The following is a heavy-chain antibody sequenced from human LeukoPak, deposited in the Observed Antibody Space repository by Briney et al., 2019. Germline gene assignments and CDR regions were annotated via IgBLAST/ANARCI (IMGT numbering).Heavy chain of an antibody. D-gene: IGHD1-7*01. Sequence: SETLSLTCTVSGGSISSYYWSWIRQPPGKGLEWIGYIYYSGSTYYNPSLKSRVTISVDTSKNQFSLKLSSVTAADTAVYYCARGRTGTPNWFDPWGQGTLVTVSS. CDR3: ARGRTGTPNWFDP. CDR1: GGSISSYY. CDR2: IYYSGST. V-gene: IGHV4-59*12. J-gene: IGHJ5*02.